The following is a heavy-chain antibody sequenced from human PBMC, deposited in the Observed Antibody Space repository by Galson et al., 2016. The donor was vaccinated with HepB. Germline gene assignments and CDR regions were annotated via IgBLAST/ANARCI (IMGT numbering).Heavy chain of an antibody. CDR3: VKNYHDSGSYTWYYDL. CDR1: GFTYSAYG. J-gene: IGHJ2*01. V-gene: IGHV3-23*01. Sequence: SLRLSCAASGFTYSAYGMNWVRQAPGKGLDWVSTINANGAFTKFADSVKGRFTISRDNPKNTRYLQMNSLRVEDTAVYHCVKNYHDSGSYTWYYDLWGRGTRVSVSS. CDR2: INANGAFT. D-gene: IGHD3-10*01.